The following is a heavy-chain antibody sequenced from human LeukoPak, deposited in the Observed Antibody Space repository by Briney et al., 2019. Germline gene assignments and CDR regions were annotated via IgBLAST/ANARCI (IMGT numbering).Heavy chain of an antibody. CDR2: VGIDSGNT. V-gene: IGHV3-48*01. Sequence: GSLRLSCAASGFPFSDYSMNWVRQAPGKGLEWISYVGIDSGNTYYADSVKGRFTISADKAKNSLVLQMNSLPVEDTAVYYCARDYKYAFDNWGQGTLVTVSS. CDR1: GFPFSDYS. CDR3: ARDYKYAFDN. D-gene: IGHD5-24*01. J-gene: IGHJ4*02.